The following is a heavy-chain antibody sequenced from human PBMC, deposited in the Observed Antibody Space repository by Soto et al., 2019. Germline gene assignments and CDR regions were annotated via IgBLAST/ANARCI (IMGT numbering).Heavy chain of an antibody. CDR3: ARDGEAPGLYLDY. V-gene: IGHV3-7*01. Sequence: VQLVESGGNLVQPGGSLRLSCAASGFIFSSYWMNWVRQAPGKGLEWVASINQDGREKYYVDSVKGRFTISRDNAKNSLYLQVNSLRGEDTAVYYCARDGEAPGLYLDYWGQGTLVTVSS. CDR2: INQDGREK. CDR1: GFIFSSYW. D-gene: IGHD7-27*01. J-gene: IGHJ4*02.